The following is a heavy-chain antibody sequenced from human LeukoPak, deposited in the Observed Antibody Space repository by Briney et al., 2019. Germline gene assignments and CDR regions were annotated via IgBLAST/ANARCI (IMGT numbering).Heavy chain of an antibody. CDR3: AKDLRYYYDSPADH. D-gene: IGHD3-22*01. Sequence: GGSLRLSCAASGFTFSSYAMSWVRQAPGKGLEWVSGINVGGSSTYYADSVKGRFTISRDNSRNTLHLQMNSLRAEDTALYYCAKDLRYYYDSPADHWGQGTLVTVSS. V-gene: IGHV3-23*01. CDR1: GFTFSSYA. J-gene: IGHJ4*02. CDR2: INVGGSST.